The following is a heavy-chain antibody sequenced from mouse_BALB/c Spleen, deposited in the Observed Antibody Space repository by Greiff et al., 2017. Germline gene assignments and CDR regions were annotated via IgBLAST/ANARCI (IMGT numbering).Heavy chain of an antibody. Sequence: VQLQQSGPGLVKPSQSLSLTCTVTGYSITSDYAWNWIRQFPGNKLEWMGYISYSGSTSYNPSLKSRISITRDTSKNQFFLQLNSVTTEDTATYYCARWRVVAPFDYWGQGTTLTVSS. D-gene: IGHD1-1*01. CDR3: ARWRVVAPFDY. CDR2: ISYSGST. V-gene: IGHV3-2*02. J-gene: IGHJ2*01. CDR1: GYSITSDYA.